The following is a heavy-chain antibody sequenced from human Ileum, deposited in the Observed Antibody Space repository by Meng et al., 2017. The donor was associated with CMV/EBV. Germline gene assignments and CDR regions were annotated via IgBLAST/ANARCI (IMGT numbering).Heavy chain of an antibody. D-gene: IGHD6-19*01. CDR1: GDSISSGSYY. V-gene: IGHV4-39*07. CDR3: AGDWGPYSSRGYFDP. J-gene: IGHJ5*02. Sequence: QGSGPGRVTPSATLSLTCTGSGDSISSGSYYWAWIRQTPEKGLEWMGSIYYSGSTYDNPSLRSRVTISVDTSKNQFSLKLTSVTAADTAIYYCAGDWGPYSSRGYFDPWGQGTLVTVSS. CDR2: IYYSGST.